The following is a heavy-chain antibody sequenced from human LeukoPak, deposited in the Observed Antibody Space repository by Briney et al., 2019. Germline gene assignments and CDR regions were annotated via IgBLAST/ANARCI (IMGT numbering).Heavy chain of an antibody. J-gene: IGHJ4*02. D-gene: IGHD2-2*01. V-gene: IGHV3-21*01. CDR3: ARDRRYCSSTSCFPAHTLDY. CDR2: ISSSSSYI. Sequence: PGGSLRLSCAASGFTFSSYSMNWVRQAPGKGLEWVSSISSSSSYIYYADSVKGRFTISRDNAKNSLYLQMNSLRAEDTAVYYCARDRRYCSSTSCFPAHTLDYWGQGTLVTVSS. CDR1: GFTFSSYS.